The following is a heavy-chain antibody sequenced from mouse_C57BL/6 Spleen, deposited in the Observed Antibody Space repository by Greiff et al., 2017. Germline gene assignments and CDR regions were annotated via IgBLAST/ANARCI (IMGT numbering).Heavy chain of an antibody. J-gene: IGHJ4*01. CDR3: ARRGYDGGYAMDY. CDR2: INPNNGGT. CDR1: GYTFTDYN. D-gene: IGHD2-2*01. V-gene: IGHV1-22*01. Sequence: VQLQQSGPELVKPGASVKMSCKASGYTFTDYNMHWVKQSHGKSLEWIGYINPNNGGTSYNQKFKGKATLTVNKSSSTAYMELRSLTSEDSAVYYCARRGYDGGYAMDYWGQGTSVTVSS.